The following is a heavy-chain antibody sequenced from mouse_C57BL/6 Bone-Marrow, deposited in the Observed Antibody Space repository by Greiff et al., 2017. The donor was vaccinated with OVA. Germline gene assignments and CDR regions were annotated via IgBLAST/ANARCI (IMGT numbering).Heavy chain of an antibody. CDR3: ARSLYYGSSYKDY. V-gene: IGHV1-81*01. CDR1: GYTFTSYG. D-gene: IGHD1-1*01. CDR2: IYPRSGNT. J-gene: IGHJ2*01. Sequence: VKLMESGAELARPGASVKLSCKASGYTFTSYGISWVKQRTGQGLEWIGEIYPRSGNTYYNEKFKGKATLTADKSSSTAYMELRSLTSEDSAVYFCARSLYYGSSYKDYWGQGTTLTVSS.